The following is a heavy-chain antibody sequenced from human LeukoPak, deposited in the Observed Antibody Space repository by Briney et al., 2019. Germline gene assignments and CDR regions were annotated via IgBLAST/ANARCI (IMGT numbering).Heavy chain of an antibody. V-gene: IGHV4-34*01. CDR3: AATTVTAGFDP. CDR1: GGSFSGYY. D-gene: IGHD4-4*01. CDR2: INHSGST. Sequence: PSETLSLTCAVYGGSFSGYYWSWIRQPPGKGLEWIEEINHSGSTNYNPSLKSRVTISVDTSKNQFSLKLSSVTAADTAVYYCAATTVTAGFDPWGQGTLVTVSS. J-gene: IGHJ5*02.